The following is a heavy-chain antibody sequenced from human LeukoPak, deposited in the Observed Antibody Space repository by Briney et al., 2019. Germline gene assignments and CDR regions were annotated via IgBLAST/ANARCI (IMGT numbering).Heavy chain of an antibody. CDR1: GFTFSSYE. CDR2: ISSSGSTI. J-gene: IGHJ4*02. V-gene: IGHV3-48*03. D-gene: IGHD3-22*01. CDR3: ARTYDSSGYYYSYYFDY. Sequence: GGSLRLSCAASGFTFSSYEMNWVRQAPGKGLEWVSYISSSGSTIYYADSVKGRFTIPRGNAKNSLYLQMNSLRAEDTAVYYCARTYDSSGYYYSYYFDYWGQGTLVTVSS.